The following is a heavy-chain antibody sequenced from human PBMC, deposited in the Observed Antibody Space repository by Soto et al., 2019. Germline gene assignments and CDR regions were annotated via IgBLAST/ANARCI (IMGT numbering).Heavy chain of an antibody. V-gene: IGHV1-69*13. D-gene: IGHD1-26*01. J-gene: IGHJ4*02. CDR2: IIPIFGTA. CDR1: GGTFSSYA. Sequence: SVKVSCKASGGTFSSYAISWVRQAPGQGLEWMGGIIPIFGTANYAQKFQGRVTITADESTSTAYMELSSLRSEDTAVYYCAGQFGATSHTLSRFDYWGQGTLVTVSS. CDR3: AGQFGATSHTLSRFDY.